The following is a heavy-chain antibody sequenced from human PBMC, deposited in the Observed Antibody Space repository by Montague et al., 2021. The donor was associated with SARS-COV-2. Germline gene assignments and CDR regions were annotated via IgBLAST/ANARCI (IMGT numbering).Heavy chain of an antibody. CDR1: GGSFSGYN. CDR3: ARLREGVVPAPILGLGPFYPYYYMDV. CDR2: VNHSGGT. J-gene: IGHJ6*03. D-gene: IGHD2-2*01. V-gene: IGHV4-34*01. Sequence: SETLSLTCAVHGGSFSGYNWSWIRQPPGKGLDWIGEVNHSGGTNYNPSLQSRVTISADTSKNQFSLKLTSVTAPDTGVYYCARLREGVVPAPILGLGPFYPYYYMDVWGKGTPVTVSS.